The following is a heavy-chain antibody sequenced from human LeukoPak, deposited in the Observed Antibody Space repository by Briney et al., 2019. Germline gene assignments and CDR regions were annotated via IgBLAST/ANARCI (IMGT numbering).Heavy chain of an antibody. CDR2: IYHSGST. V-gene: IGHV4-4*02. CDR1: GGSISISKW. Sequence: SETLSLTCAVSGGSISISKWWSWVRQPPGKGLQWVGEIYHSGSTNCNPSLKSRVTMSVDESKNQFSLRLSSVTAADTAVYYCASRLYDSARNFDYWGQGTLVTVSS. J-gene: IGHJ4*02. D-gene: IGHD3-22*01. CDR3: ASRLYDSARNFDY.